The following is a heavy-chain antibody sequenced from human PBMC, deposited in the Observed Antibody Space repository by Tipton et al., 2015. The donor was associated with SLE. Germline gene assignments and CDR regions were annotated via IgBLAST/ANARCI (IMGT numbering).Heavy chain of an antibody. J-gene: IGHJ4*02. V-gene: IGHV3-30*18. D-gene: IGHD3-10*01. CDR3: AKDHGYGGFRLFDY. CDR1: GFSFSSYG. CDR2: IWSDGTDK. Sequence: SLRLSCAASGFSFSSYGMHWVRQAPGRGLEWVAVIWSDGTDKYYAASVKGRFTISRDNSKNMLYLQMDSLRAEDTAVYYCAKDHGYGGFRLFDYWGQGTLVTVSS.